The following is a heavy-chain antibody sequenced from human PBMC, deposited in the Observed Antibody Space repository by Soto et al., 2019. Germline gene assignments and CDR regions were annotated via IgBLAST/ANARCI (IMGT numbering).Heavy chain of an antibody. J-gene: IGHJ6*02. V-gene: IGHV4-4*01. CDR1: GDSTRSRYW. D-gene: IGHD1-26*01. CDR3: ARNXRPSGSYLRLSYYGLDV. CDR2: VNQSGTS. Sequence: ETLSLTCGVSGDSTRSRYWWTWLRRPPGRGLEWIGEVNQSGTSNYNPSLKSRVTISIDDSKNHFSLELTSVTAADTAVYFCARNXRPSGSYLRLSYYGLDVWGRGTTVTVSS.